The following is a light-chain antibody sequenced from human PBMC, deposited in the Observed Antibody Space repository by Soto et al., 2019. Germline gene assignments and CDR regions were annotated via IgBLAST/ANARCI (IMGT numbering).Light chain of an antibody. CDR1: QSVRSNY. J-gene: IGKJ3*01. CDR2: DAS. V-gene: IGKV3D-20*01. CDR3: QQYIISPYT. Sequence: EIVLTQSPATLSLSPGERATLSCGATQSVRSNYLAWYQQKPGQAPRLLIYDASSRATGIPDRCSGSGSGTDFSLTINRLEPEDFAVYYCQQYIISPYTFGPGTKVDIK.